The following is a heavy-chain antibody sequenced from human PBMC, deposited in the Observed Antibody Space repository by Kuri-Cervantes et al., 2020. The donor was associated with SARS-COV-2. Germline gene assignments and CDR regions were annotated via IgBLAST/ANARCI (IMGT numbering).Heavy chain of an antibody. CDR1: GGSIGSSSYY. CDR3: ARLGKDSSSPCDY. Sequence: SETLSLTCTVSGGSIGSSSYYWGWIRQPPGKGLEWIGSIYYSGSTYYNPSLKSRVTISVDTSKNQFSLKLSSVTAADTAVYYCARLGKDSSSPCDYWGQGTLVTVSS. D-gene: IGHD6-6*01. V-gene: IGHV4-39*01. J-gene: IGHJ4*02. CDR2: IYYSGST.